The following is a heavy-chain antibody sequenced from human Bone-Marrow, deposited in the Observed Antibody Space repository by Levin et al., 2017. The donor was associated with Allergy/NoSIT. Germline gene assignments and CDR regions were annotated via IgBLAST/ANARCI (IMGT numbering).Heavy chain of an antibody. CDR3: ARGPFHSSSWYTDPYYYYGMDV. CDR2: ISYDGSNK. J-gene: IGHJ6*02. D-gene: IGHD6-13*01. V-gene: IGHV3-30*04. CDR1: GFTFSSYA. Sequence: PGGSLRLSCAASGFTFSSYAMHWVRQAPGKGLEWVAVISYDGSNKYYADSVKGRFTISRDNSKNTLYLQMNSLRAEDTAVYYCARGPFHSSSWYTDPYYYYGMDVWGQGTTVTVSS.